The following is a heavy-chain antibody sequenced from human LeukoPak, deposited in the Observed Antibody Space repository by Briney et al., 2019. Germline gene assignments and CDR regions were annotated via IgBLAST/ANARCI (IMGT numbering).Heavy chain of an antibody. V-gene: IGHV1-46*01. Sequence: NPGGSLRLSCAASGFTFSTYGMHWVRQAPGQGPEWMGVISPSGGSTTYAQKFQGRVTLTRDMSTSTDYLELSSLRSEDTAVYYCARDNSVEDTAWWFDPWGQGTLVTVSS. J-gene: IGHJ5*02. D-gene: IGHD4-23*01. CDR2: ISPSGGST. CDR1: GFTFSTYG. CDR3: ARDNSVEDTAWWFDP.